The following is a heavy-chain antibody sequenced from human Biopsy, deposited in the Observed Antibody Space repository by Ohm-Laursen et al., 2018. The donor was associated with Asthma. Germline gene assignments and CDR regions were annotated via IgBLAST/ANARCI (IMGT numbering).Heavy chain of an antibody. CDR2: ISVYNGNT. D-gene: IGHD3-10*01. J-gene: IGHJ6*02. V-gene: IGHV1-18*01. CDR3: ARAVDYSHYYGIDV. Sequence: ESSVKVSCNTSGYTFNSAGITWVRQAPGQGLEWMRWISVYNGNTKVAQKLQDRVTMITDTSTSTAYMELRSLRSDDTAVYFCARAVDYSHYYGIDVWGQGTTVTVS. CDR1: GYTFNSAG.